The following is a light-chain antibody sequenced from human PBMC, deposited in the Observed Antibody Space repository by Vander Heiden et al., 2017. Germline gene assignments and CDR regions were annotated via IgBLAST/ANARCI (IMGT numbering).Light chain of an antibody. CDR2: WAS. CDR1: QTVLYSSNNKDY. CDR3: QQYDNTPLT. J-gene: IGKJ4*01. V-gene: IGKV4-1*01. Sequence: DIVMTQSPDSLSVSLGETATINCKSSQTVLYSSNNKDYLAWYQQKPRQPPKLLISWASTRESGVPDRFSGSGSGTDFTLTISSLQAEDVAVYYCQQYDNTPLTFGGGTKVEIK.